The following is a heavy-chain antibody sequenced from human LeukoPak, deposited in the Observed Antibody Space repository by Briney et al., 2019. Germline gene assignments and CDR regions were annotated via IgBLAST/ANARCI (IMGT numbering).Heavy chain of an antibody. CDR3: ARVTGSIDY. D-gene: IGHD1-26*01. J-gene: IGHJ4*02. Sequence: GASVKVSCKASGYTFTNYDINWVRQATGQGLEWMGWMNPKSGYTGYAQKFQGRVTMTRDTSISTACMELGSLRSEDTAVYYCARVTGSIDYWGQGTLVTVSS. CDR1: GYTFTNYD. V-gene: IGHV1-8*01. CDR2: MNPKSGYT.